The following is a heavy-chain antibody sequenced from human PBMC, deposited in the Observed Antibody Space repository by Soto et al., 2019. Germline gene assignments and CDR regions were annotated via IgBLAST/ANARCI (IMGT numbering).Heavy chain of an antibody. J-gene: IGHJ4*02. D-gene: IGHD3-22*01. CDR3: ARVGYYDSSGYYFEPAYTYYFDY. CDR1: GGSIRSGGYY. CDR2: IYYSGST. V-gene: IGHV4-31*03. Sequence: SETLSLTCTVSGGSIRSGGYYWSWIRQHPGKGLEWIGYIYYSGSTYYNPSLKSRVTISVDTSKNQFSLKLSSVTAADTAVYYCARVGYYDSSGYYFEPAYTYYFDYWGQGTLVNVS.